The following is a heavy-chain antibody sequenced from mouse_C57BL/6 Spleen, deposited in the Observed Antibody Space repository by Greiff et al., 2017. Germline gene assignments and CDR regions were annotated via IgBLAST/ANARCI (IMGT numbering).Heavy chain of an antibody. CDR3: ASLYYGSSYFDY. D-gene: IGHD1-1*01. Sequence: VQLQQSVAELVRPGASVKLSCTASGFNIKNTYMHWVKQRPEQGLEWIGRIDPANGNTKYAPKFQGKATITANTSSNTAYLQLSSLTSDDTAIYYCASLYYGSSYFDYWGQGTTLTVSS. V-gene: IGHV14-3*01. CDR2: IDPANGNT. CDR1: GFNIKNTY. J-gene: IGHJ2*01.